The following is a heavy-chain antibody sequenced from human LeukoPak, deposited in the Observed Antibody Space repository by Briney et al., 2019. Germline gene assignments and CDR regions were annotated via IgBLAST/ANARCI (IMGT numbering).Heavy chain of an antibody. Sequence: ASVKVPCKASGYTFTSYYMHWVRQAPGQGLEWMGIINPSGGSTSYAQKFQGRVTMTRDTSTSTVYMELSSLRSEDTAVYYCARDEGGTFFDWLLTALDYWGQGTLVTVSS. CDR2: INPSGGST. D-gene: IGHD3-9*01. V-gene: IGHV1-46*01. CDR3: ARDEGGTFFDWLLTALDY. J-gene: IGHJ4*02. CDR1: GYTFTSYY.